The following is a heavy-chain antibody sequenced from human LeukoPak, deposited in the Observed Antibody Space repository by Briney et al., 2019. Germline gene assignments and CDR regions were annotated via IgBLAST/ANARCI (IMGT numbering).Heavy chain of an antibody. V-gene: IGHV3-7*01. CDR3: AKVANYYFFEH. D-gene: IGHD4/OR15-4a*01. CDR2: IKQDGSEK. CDR1: GFNFNTYW. Sequence: QPGGSLRPSCAASGFNFNTYWMSWVRQAPGKGLEWVANIKQDGSEKFYVDSMKGRFTISRDNSKNSLYLQMNSLRVEDTAVYYCAKVANYYFFEHWGQGTPVTASS. J-gene: IGHJ4*02.